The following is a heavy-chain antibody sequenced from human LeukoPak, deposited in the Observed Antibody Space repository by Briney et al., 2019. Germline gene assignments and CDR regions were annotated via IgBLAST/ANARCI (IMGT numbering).Heavy chain of an antibody. Sequence: SETLSLTCTVSGGSISSYYWSWIRQPPGKGLEWIGYIYYSGSTNYNPSLKSRVTISVDTSKNQFSLKLSSVTAADTAVYYCARAPFYYDSSGYYYYNWFDPWGQGTLVTVSS. CDR1: GGSISSYY. D-gene: IGHD3-22*01. V-gene: IGHV4-59*01. J-gene: IGHJ5*02. CDR2: IYYSGST. CDR3: ARAPFYYDSSGYYYYNWFDP.